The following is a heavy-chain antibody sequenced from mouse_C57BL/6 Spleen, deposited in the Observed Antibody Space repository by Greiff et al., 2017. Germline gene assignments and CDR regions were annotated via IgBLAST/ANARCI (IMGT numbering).Heavy chain of an antibody. CDR2: ISDGGSYT. J-gene: IGHJ2*01. CDR3: ARDRAGTVLDY. D-gene: IGHD3-3*01. CDR1: GFTFSSYA. V-gene: IGHV5-4*01. Sequence: EVKLQQSGGGLVKPGGSLKLSCAASGFTFSSYALSWVRQTPEKRLEWVATISDGGSYTYSPDNVKGRFTISRDNAKNNLYLQMSHLKSEDTAMNYCARDRAGTVLDYWGQGTTLTVSS.